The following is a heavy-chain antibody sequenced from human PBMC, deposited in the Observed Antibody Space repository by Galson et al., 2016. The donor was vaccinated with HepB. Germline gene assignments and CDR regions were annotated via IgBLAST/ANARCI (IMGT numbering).Heavy chain of an antibody. D-gene: IGHD3-9*01. J-gene: IGHJ2*01. CDR3: ANVGRAYCDIFNVVDWYFAL. CDR2: VSGSASGT. V-gene: IGHV3-23*01. CDR1: GFTFSTYA. Sequence: SLRLSCAASGFTFSTYAMSWVRQAPGKGLEWVSGVSGSASGTYYADSVTGRFTISRDNSKNMLFLQVNSLRADDTAVYYCANVGRAYCDIFNVVDWYFALWDRCALLTVSS.